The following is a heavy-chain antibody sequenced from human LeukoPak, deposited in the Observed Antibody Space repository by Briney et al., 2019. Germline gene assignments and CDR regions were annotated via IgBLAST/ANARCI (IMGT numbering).Heavy chain of an antibody. CDR3: AKSRPDYDFWSGYYFPYYYYGMDV. V-gene: IGHV3-23*01. J-gene: IGHJ6*02. D-gene: IGHD3-3*01. CDR2: ISGSGGST. Sequence: GGSLRLSCAASGFTFSSYAMSWVRQAPGKGLEWVSAISGSGGSTYYADSVKGRFTISRDSSKNTLYLQMNSLRAEDTAVYYCAKSRPDYDFWSGYYFPYYYYGMDVWGQGTTVTVSS. CDR1: GFTFSSYA.